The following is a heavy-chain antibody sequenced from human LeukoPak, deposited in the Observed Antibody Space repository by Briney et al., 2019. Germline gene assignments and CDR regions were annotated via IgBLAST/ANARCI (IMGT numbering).Heavy chain of an antibody. Sequence: AASVKVSYKASGGTFSSYAISWVRQAPGQGLEWMGGIIPIFGTANYAQKFQGRVTITTDESTSTAYMELSSLRSEDTAVYYCARGYSYGTGYFDYWGQGTLVTVSS. D-gene: IGHD5-18*01. CDR3: ARGYSYGTGYFDY. J-gene: IGHJ4*02. CDR1: GGTFSSYA. V-gene: IGHV1-69*05. CDR2: IIPIFGTA.